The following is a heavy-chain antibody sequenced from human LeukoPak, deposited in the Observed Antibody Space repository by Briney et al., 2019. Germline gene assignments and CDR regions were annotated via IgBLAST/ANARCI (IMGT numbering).Heavy chain of an antibody. Sequence: PSETLSLTCTVSGGSISSYYWSWIRQPPGKGLEWIGYIYYSGSTNYNPSLKSRVTISVDTSKNQFSLKLSSVTAADTAVYYCARGYYDSSGYIHWGQGTLVTVSS. CDR3: ARGYYDSSGYIH. J-gene: IGHJ4*02. CDR1: GGSISSYY. D-gene: IGHD3-22*01. CDR2: IYYSGST. V-gene: IGHV4-59*01.